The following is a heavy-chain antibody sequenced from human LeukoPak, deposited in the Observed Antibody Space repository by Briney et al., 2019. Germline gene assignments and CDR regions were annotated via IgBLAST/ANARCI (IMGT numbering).Heavy chain of an antibody. V-gene: IGHV4-4*07. CDR3: GRAQAKLGGYYGMDV. CDR2: VYTSGTS. Sequence: PSETLSLTCTVSGGSLTTYYWIWIRQSAGKGLEYIGHVYTSGTSNYNPSLKSRVSMPVDASKNRFSLNLSSVTAADTAVYYCGRAQAKLGGYYGMDVWGQGTTVTVSS. D-gene: IGHD7-27*01. J-gene: IGHJ6*02. CDR1: GGSLTTYY.